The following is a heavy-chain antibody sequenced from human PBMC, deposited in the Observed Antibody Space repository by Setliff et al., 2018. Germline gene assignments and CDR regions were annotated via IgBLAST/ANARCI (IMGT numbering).Heavy chain of an antibody. CDR1: GYSISSGYI. D-gene: IGHD2-21*02. CDR2: IGHTGSI. J-gene: IGHJ4*02. Sequence: SETLSLTCTVSGYSISSGYIWGWIRQPPGKGLEWVGNIGHTGSINYNPSLKSRLTISRDTSKNQVSLKLNSVTATDTAVYYCARDLGHGGDSDYWGQGILGTAPQ. V-gene: IGHV4-38-2*02. CDR3: ARDLGHGGDSDY.